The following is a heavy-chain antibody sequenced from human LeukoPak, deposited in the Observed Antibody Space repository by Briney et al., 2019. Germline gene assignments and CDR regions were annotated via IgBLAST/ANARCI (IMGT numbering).Heavy chain of an antibody. CDR3: ARGQSPYYYDSSGYSSSDY. V-gene: IGHV1-8*01. D-gene: IGHD3-22*01. CDR2: MNPNSGNT. CDR1: GYTFTSYD. Sequence: ASVKVSCKASGYTFTSYDINWVRQATGQGLEWMGWMNPNSGNTGYAQKFQGRVTMTRNTSISTAYMELSSLRSEDAAVYYCARGQSPYYYDSSGYSSSDYWGQGTLVTVSS. J-gene: IGHJ4*02.